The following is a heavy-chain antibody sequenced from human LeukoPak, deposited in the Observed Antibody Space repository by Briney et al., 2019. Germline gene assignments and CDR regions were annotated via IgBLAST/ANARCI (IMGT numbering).Heavy chain of an antibody. CDR3: AKSSYGYGGDFDY. J-gene: IGHJ4*02. D-gene: IGHD5-18*01. V-gene: IGHV3-9*03. CDR1: GFTFDDYA. CDR2: ISWNSGSI. Sequence: GGSLRLSCAASGFTFDDYAMHWVRQAPGKGLEWVSGISWNSGSIDYADSVKGRFTISRDNAKNSLYLQMNSLRAEDMALYYCAKSSYGYGGDFDYWGQGTLVTVSS.